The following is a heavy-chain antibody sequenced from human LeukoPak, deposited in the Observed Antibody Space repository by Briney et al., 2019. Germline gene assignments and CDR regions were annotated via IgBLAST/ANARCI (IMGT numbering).Heavy chain of an antibody. CDR2: IKHDGSED. Sequence: GGSLRLSCAASGFTFSSYSMNWVRQAPGKGLEWVANIKHDGSEDCYLDSVKGRFTISRDNAKSSMWLQMNSLRDEDTAVYYCARDQTPFYWGQGSLVTVSS. D-gene: IGHD2-15*01. CDR3: ARDQTPFY. CDR1: GFTFSSYS. J-gene: IGHJ4*02. V-gene: IGHV3-7*01.